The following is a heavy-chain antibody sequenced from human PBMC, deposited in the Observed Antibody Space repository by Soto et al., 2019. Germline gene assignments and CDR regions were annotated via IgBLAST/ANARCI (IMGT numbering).Heavy chain of an antibody. J-gene: IGHJ4*02. V-gene: IGHV1-18*01. CDR1: GYTFSSYT. CDR3: ARDSPPFDY. CDR2: ISAYNGNT. Sequence: QVQLVQSGAEVKKSGASVKVSCKASGYTFSSYTISWVRQAPGQGLEWMGWISAYNGNTKYAQKLQDRVTMTTDTATMTAYLEMRSLRSDETAVYYCARDSPPFDYWGQGTLVTVSS.